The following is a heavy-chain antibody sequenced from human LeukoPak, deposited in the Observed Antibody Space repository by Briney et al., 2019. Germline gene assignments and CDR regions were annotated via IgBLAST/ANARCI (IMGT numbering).Heavy chain of an antibody. CDR1: GGPISSGGYS. J-gene: IGHJ3*01. Sequence: SQTLSLTCAVSGGPISSGGYSWTWIRQPPGKGLEWIGYIFQSGSPSYNPSLRSRVTISVDTSRNHFSLELISVTAADTAMYYCARDRAGLGLLEFWGQGTMVTVSS. CDR3: ARDRAGLGLLEF. CDR2: IFQSGSP. V-gene: IGHV4-30-2*01. D-gene: IGHD1-26*01.